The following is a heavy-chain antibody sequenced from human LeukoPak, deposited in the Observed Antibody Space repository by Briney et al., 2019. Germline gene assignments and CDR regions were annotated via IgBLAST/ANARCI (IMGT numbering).Heavy chain of an antibody. D-gene: IGHD6-19*01. CDR3: AGAYSSGWGPFDY. V-gene: IGHV6-1*01. CDR1: GDSVSSNSAA. Sequence: SQTLSLTCAISGDSVSSNSAAWNWIRQSPSRGLEWLGRTYYRSKWYNDYAVSVKSRITINPDTSKNQFSLKLSSVTAADTAVYYCAGAYSSGWGPFDYWGQGTLVTVSS. J-gene: IGHJ4*02. CDR2: TYYRSKWYN.